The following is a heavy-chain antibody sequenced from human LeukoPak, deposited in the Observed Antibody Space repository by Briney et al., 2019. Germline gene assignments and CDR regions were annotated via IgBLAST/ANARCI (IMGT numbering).Heavy chain of an antibody. CDR2: IYYSGST. D-gene: IGHD4-17*01. Sequence: SETLSLTCTVPGGSISSGDYYWSWIRQPPGKGLEWIGYIYYSGSTYYNLSLKSRVTISVDTSKNQFSLKLSSVTAADTAVYYCASAESDYGDYTSWGQGTLVTVSS. CDR1: GGSISSGDYY. V-gene: IGHV4-30-4*01. CDR3: ASAESDYGDYTS. J-gene: IGHJ5*02.